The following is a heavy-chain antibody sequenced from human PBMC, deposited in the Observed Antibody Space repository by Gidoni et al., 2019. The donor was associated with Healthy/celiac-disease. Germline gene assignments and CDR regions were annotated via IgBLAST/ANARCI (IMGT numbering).Heavy chain of an antibody. Sequence: QLQLQESGPGLVKPSETLSLTCTVSGGSISSSSSYWGWIRQPQGKGLEWIGSIYYSGSTYYNPSLKSRVTISVDTSKNQFSLKLSSVTAADTAVYYCARHLPPNTYYDIADYFDYWGQGTLVTVSS. CDR2: IYYSGST. D-gene: IGHD3-9*01. CDR3: ARHLPPNTYYDIADYFDY. CDR1: GGSISSSSSY. V-gene: IGHV4-39*01. J-gene: IGHJ4*02.